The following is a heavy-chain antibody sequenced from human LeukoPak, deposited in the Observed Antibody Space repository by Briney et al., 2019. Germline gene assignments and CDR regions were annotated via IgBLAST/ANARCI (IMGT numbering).Heavy chain of an antibody. J-gene: IGHJ6*03. CDR3: ARRGYCSNTTCYDYYYYMDV. CDR1: GFTFDDYG. CDR2: INWNGGST. D-gene: IGHD2-2*01. Sequence: GGSLRLSCAASGFTFDDYGMTWVRQAPGKGLEWVSGINWNGGSTGYADSVKGRFTISRDNAKNSLYLQMNSLRAEDTALYYCARRGYCSNTTCYDYYYYMDVWGKGTTVTVSS. V-gene: IGHV3-20*04.